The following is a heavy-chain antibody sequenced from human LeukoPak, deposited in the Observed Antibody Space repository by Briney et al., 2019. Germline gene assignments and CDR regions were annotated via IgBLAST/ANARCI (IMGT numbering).Heavy chain of an antibody. Sequence: GGSLRLSCAASGFTFSDYYMTWIRQAPGKGLEWLSYISSSGFTIDYADSVKGRFTISRDNAKKSLDLQMNSLRAEDTAVYYCAREYSVPKQNRFGELIVWGQGTLVTVSS. D-gene: IGHD3-10*01. V-gene: IGHV3-11*04. CDR3: AREYSVPKQNRFGELIV. J-gene: IGHJ4*02. CDR1: GFTFSDYY. CDR2: ISSSGFTI.